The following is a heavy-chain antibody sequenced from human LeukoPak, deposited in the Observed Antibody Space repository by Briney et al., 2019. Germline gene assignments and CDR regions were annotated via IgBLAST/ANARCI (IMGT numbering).Heavy chain of an antibody. CDR3: AKSGPNSSSWYFDY. J-gene: IGHJ4*02. V-gene: IGHV3-30*18. D-gene: IGHD6-13*01. CDR2: ISYDGSNK. CDR1: GFTFSNYG. Sequence: GRSLRLSCAASGFTFSNYGMHWVRQAPGKGLEWVAVISYDGSNKYYADSVKGRFTISRDNSKNTLYLQMNSLRAEDTAVYYCAKSGPNSSSWYFDYWGQGTLVTVSS.